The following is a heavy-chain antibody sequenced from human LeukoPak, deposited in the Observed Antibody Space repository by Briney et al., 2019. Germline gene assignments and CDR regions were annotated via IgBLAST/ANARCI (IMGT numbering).Heavy chain of an antibody. CDR1: GFTSSDYY. J-gene: IGHJ4*02. V-gene: IGHV3-11*04. CDR3: ARESEIRFLEWLFAFDY. Sequence: GGSLRLSCAASGFTSSDYYMSWIRQAPGKGLEWVSYITNSGSTIYYADSVKGRFTISRDNAKNSLYLQMNSLRAEDTAVYYCARESEIRFLEWLFAFDYWGQGTLVTVSS. CDR2: ITNSGSTI. D-gene: IGHD3-3*01.